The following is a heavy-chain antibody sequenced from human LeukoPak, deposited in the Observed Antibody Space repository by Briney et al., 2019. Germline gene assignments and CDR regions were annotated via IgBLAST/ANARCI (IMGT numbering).Heavy chain of an antibody. D-gene: IGHD1-1*01. CDR1: GCIFPQYG. CDR2: VRKDATEK. J-gene: IGHJ4*02. CDR3: AKRSGPNSGPFDS. Sequence: GGSLTLSCPSTGCIFPQYGMYWVGQAPGKGLEWVAFVRKDATEKKYPDSVEGRFTICRDDSENTVYLKMNNLRVDDTAVYYCAKRSGPNSGPFDSWGQGTPVIVSS. V-gene: IGHV3-30*02.